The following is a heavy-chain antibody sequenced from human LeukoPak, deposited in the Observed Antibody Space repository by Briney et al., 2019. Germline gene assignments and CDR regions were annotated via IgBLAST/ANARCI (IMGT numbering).Heavy chain of an antibody. D-gene: IGHD4-17*01. Sequence: ASVKVSCKVSGYTLTDLSIHGVRQAPGKGLEWMGGFDPENSETIYAQRFQGRVTMTEDTSSDTAYMFLTSLRSEDTALYYCATLNYGDLRGGGFEVWGQGTMVSVSS. CDR1: GYTLTDLS. J-gene: IGHJ3*01. CDR2: FDPENSET. V-gene: IGHV1-24*01. CDR3: ATLNYGDLRGGGFEV.